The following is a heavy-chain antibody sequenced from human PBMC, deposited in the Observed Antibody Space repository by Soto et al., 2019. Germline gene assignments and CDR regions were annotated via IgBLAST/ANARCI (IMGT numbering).Heavy chain of an antibody. V-gene: IGHV3-30*03. CDR1: GFTFNIYG. D-gene: IGHD4-17*01. J-gene: IGHJ4*02. CDR3: ARVLAGSYGDYVPSPYYFDY. Sequence: QVQLVESGGGVVHPGRSLRLSCAASGFTFNIYGMHWVRQAPGKGLEWVAVISYDGSNKYYTGSVRGRFTISRDDSKNILYLQMNSLGAEDTAVYYCARVLAGSYGDYVPSPYYFDYWGKGTLVTVSS. CDR2: ISYDGSNK.